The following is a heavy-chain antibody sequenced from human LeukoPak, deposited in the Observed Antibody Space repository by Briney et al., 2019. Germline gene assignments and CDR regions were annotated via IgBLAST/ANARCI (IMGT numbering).Heavy chain of an antibody. Sequence: EASVKVSCKASGYTFTGYYMHWVRQAPGQGLEWMGWINPNGGGTNYAQKFQGRVTMTRDTSISTAYMELSRLRSDDTAVYYCARDSRVGATTFDYWGQGTLVTVSS. D-gene: IGHD1-26*01. CDR2: INPNGGGT. J-gene: IGHJ4*02. CDR3: ARDSRVGATTFDY. V-gene: IGHV1-2*02. CDR1: GYTFTGYY.